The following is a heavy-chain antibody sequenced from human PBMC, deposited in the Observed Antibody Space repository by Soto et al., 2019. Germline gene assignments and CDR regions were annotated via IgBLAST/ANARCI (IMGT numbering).Heavy chain of an antibody. D-gene: IGHD3-3*01. CDR2: INSDGSST. Sequence: GGSLRLSCAASGFTFSSYWMRWVRQAPGKGLVWVSRINSDGSSTSYADSVKGRFTISRDNAKNTLYLQMNSLRAEDTAVYYCASGFLSAQLVDPFAIWGQGTMVTVSS. CDR3: ASGFLSAQLVDPFAI. V-gene: IGHV3-74*01. CDR1: GFTFSSYW. J-gene: IGHJ3*02.